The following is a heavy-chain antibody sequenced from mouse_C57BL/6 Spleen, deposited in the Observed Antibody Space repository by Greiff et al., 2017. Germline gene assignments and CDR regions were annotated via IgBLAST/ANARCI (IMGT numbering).Heavy chain of an antibody. CDR3: ARGETTVVATKAMDY. CDR2: IYPGDGDT. Sequence: VQLQQSGAELVKPGASVKISCKASGYAFSSYWMNWVKQRPGKGLEWIGQIYPGDGDTNSNGKFKGKATLTADKSSSTAYMQLSSLTSEDSAVYFCARGETTVVATKAMDYWGQGTSVTVSS. D-gene: IGHD1-1*01. J-gene: IGHJ4*01. CDR1: GYAFSSYW. V-gene: IGHV1-80*01.